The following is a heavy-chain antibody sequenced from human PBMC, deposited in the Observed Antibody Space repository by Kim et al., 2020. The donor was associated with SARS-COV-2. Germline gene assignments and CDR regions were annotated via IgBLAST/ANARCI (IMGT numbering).Heavy chain of an antibody. Sequence: SETLSLTCAVSGDSISSNNWWSWVRQPPGKGLEWIGEIYHSGSTNYNPSLKSRVTISVDKSKNQFSLNLTSVTAADTAVYYCARRRGSWNDYWGQGTQVTVSS. CDR2: IYHSGST. J-gene: IGHJ4*02. CDR1: GDSISSNNW. CDR3: ARRRGSWNDY. D-gene: IGHD1-26*01. V-gene: IGHV4-4*02.